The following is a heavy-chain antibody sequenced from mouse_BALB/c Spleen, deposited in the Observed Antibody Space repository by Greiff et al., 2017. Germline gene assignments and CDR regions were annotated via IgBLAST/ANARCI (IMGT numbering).Heavy chain of an antibody. Sequence: VKLQQSGAELVKPGASVKLSCKASGYTFTSYYMYWVKQRPGQGLEWIGEINPSNGGTNFNEKFKSKATLTVDKSSSTAYMQLSSLTSEDSAVYYCLTTGFAYWGQGTLVTVSA. CDR2: INPSNGGT. V-gene: IGHV1S81*02. J-gene: IGHJ3*01. CDR3: LTTGFAY. CDR1: GYTFTSYY.